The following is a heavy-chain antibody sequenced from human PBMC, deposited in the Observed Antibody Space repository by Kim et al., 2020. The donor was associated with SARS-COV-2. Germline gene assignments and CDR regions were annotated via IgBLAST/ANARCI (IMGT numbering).Heavy chain of an antibody. CDR2: IYYSGST. CDR3: ARRRRIAAAVITYYFD. D-gene: IGHD6-13*01. J-gene: IGHJ4*01. Sequence: SETLSLTCTVSGGSISSSSYYWGWIRQPPGKGLEWIGSIYYSGSTYYNPSLKSRVTISVDTSKNQFSLKLSSVTAADTAVYYCARRRRIAAAVITYYFD. V-gene: IGHV4-39*01. CDR1: GGSISSSSYY.